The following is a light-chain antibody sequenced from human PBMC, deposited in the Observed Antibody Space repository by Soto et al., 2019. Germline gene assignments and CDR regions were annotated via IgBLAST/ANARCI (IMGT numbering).Light chain of an antibody. J-gene: IGLJ1*01. V-gene: IGLV2-14*01. CDR1: SSDVGGYNY. Sequence: QSALTQPASVSGSPGQSITISCTGTSSDVGGYNYVSWYQQHPGKAPKLMISEVNNRPSGVSNRFSGSKSGNAASLTISGLQAEDEADYYCSSYTDSSTLVFGTGTKVTVL. CDR3: SSYTDSSTLV. CDR2: EVN.